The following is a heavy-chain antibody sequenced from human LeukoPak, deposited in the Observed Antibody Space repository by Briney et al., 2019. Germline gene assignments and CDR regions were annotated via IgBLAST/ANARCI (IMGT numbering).Heavy chain of an antibody. CDR3: ARDLRTANYYDPPRDV. D-gene: IGHD3-22*01. J-gene: IGHJ6*04. Sequence: PGGSLRLSCAASRFTFNNYGMHWVRQAPGKGLEWVAFIRYDGSDKYYSDSVKGRFAISRDNSKNTLYLQMNSLRAEDTAVYYCARDLRTANYYDPPRDVWGKGTTVTVSS. CDR1: RFTFNNYG. CDR2: IRYDGSDK. V-gene: IGHV3-30*02.